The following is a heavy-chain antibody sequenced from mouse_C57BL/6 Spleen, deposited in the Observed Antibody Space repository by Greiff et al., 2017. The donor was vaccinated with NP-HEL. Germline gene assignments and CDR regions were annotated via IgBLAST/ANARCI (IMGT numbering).Heavy chain of an antibody. V-gene: IGHV3-6*01. D-gene: IGHD1-1*01. Sequence: ESGPGLVKPSQSLSLTCSVTGYSITSGYYWNWIRQFPGNKLEWMGYISYDGSNNYNPSLKNRISITRDTSKNQFFLKLNSVTTEDTATYYCARYITTVVATEGYFDVWGTGTTVTVSS. CDR3: ARYITTVVATEGYFDV. J-gene: IGHJ1*03. CDR2: ISYDGSN. CDR1: GYSITSGYY.